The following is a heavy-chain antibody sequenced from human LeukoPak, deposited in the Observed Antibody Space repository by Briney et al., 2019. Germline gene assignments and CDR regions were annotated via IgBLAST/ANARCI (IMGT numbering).Heavy chain of an antibody. D-gene: IGHD3-22*01. CDR1: GGTFSSYA. Sequence: SVKVSCKASGGTFSSYAISWVRQAPGQGLEWIGGIIPIFGTANYAQKFQGRVTITTDESTSTAYMELSSLRSEDTAVYYCARDGQGYYYDSSGYSDWGQGTLVTVSS. CDR2: IIPIFGTA. J-gene: IGHJ4*02. V-gene: IGHV1-69*05. CDR3: ARDGQGYYYDSSGYSD.